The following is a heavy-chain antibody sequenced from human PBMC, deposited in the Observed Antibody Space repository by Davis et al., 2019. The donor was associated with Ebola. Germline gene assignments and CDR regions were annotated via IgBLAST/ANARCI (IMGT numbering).Heavy chain of an antibody. V-gene: IGHV4-4*02. D-gene: IGHD5-12*01. CDR2: IYHSGST. CDR3: ARGYSGYRYMDV. Sequence: SETLSLTFTLPGGSFIRSNWWSWVRQPPGKGLEWIGEIYHSGSTNYNPSLKSRVTISVDKSKNQFSLKLSSVTAADTAVYYCARGYSGYRYMDVWGQGTTVTVSS. J-gene: IGHJ6*02. CDR1: GGSFIRSNW.